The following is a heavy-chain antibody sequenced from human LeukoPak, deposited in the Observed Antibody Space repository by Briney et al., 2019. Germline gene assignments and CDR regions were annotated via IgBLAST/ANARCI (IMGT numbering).Heavy chain of an antibody. J-gene: IGHJ6*02. D-gene: IGHD2-8*02. V-gene: IGHV1-18*01. CDR1: GYTFTSYG. CDR2: ISAYNGNT. Sequence: ASVKVSCKASGYTFTSYGISWVRQAPGQGLEWMGWISAYNGNTNYAQKLQGRVTMTTDTSTSTAYMELRSLRSDDTAVYYCARVSGRYESRYGMDVWGQGTTVTVSS. CDR3: ARVSGRYESRYGMDV.